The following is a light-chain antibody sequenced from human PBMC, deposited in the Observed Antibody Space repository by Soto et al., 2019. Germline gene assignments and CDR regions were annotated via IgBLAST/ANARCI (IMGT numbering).Light chain of an antibody. V-gene: IGKV3-15*01. CDR1: QNIRSN. CDR2: ETS. CDR3: QQYNNWPPFT. Sequence: EIVMTQSPGTLSVSPGERATLSCRASQNIRSNLAWYQQKPGQAPRLLIYETSTRAPGIPARFSCSGSGTEFTLTISSLQSEDFSVDHCQQYNNWPPFTFGPGTKVDIK. J-gene: IGKJ3*01.